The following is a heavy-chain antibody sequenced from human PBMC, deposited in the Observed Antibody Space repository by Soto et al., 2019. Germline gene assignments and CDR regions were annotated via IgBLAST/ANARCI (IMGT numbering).Heavy chain of an antibody. V-gene: IGHV3-21*01. CDR1: GFSFSTYS. D-gene: IGHD2-2*01. CDR3: ARQGTSTKYYTMDV. CDR2: ISSSSSSAYI. J-gene: IGHJ6*02. Sequence: GGSLRLSCAASGFSFSTYSMNWVRQAPGKGLEWVSSISSSSSSAYIFYADSVKGRFTISRDNAENSLYLQMNSLRVEDTAVYYCARQGTSTKYYTMDVWGQGTTVTV.